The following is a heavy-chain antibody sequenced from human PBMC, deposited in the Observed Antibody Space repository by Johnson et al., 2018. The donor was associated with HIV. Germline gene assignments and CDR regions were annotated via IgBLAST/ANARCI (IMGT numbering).Heavy chain of an antibody. Sequence: QVQLMESGGGLVKPGGSLRLSCAASGFTFSDYYMSWIRQAPGKGLEWVSYISSSGSIIYYSDSVKGRFAISRDNVKNSLYLQMNSLRAEDTAVYYCARDPVVAHAFDSWGQGTIVTVSS. D-gene: IGHD3-22*01. V-gene: IGHV3-11*04. CDR1: GFTFSDYY. CDR3: ARDPVVAHAFDS. CDR2: ISSSGSII. J-gene: IGHJ3*02.